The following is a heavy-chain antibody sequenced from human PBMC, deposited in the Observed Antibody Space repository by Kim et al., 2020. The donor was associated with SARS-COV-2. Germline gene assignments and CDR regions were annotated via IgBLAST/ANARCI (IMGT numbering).Heavy chain of an antibody. D-gene: IGHD3-22*01. V-gene: IGHV4-34*01. J-gene: IGHJ6*02. CDR3: ARDLGGYYDSSVVLGNGMDV. Sequence: RVTISVDTSKNQFSLKLSSVTAADTAVYYCARDLGGYYDSSVVLGNGMDVWGQGTTVTVSS.